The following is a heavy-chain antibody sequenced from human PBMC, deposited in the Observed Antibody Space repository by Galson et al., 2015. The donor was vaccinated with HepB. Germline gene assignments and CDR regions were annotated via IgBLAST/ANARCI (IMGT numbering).Heavy chain of an antibody. J-gene: IGHJ1*01. D-gene: IGHD3-22*01. CDR3: ARGEGLDYDSSDYQEYFHH. V-gene: IGHV1-2*02. CDR1: GYTFTSFY. CDR2: MNPNSGVP. Sequence: SVKVSCKASGYTFTSFYIHWVRQAPGQGLEWMGLMNPNSGVPNYAQKFQGRVTMTRDTSISTAYMDLSRLTSDDTAVYYCARGEGLDYDSSDYQEYFHHWGQGTLVTVSS.